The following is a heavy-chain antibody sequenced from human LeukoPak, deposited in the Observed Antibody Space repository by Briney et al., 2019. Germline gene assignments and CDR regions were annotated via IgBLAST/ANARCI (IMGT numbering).Heavy chain of an antibody. CDR1: GYSFTSYW. D-gene: IGHD6-19*01. J-gene: IGHJ4*02. CDR3: ARRSSGWYDFDY. CDR2: IDPSDSYT. V-gene: IGHV5-10-1*01. Sequence: PGESLRIYCKGSGYSFTSYWISWVRQMPGKGLEWKGMIDPSDSYTTSSPSFQGHVSISADTSISTAYLQWSSLKASDTAMYYCARRSSGWYDFDYWGQGTLVTVSS.